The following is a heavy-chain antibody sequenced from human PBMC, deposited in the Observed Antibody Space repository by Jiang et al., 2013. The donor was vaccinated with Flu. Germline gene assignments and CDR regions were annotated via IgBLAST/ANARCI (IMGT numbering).Heavy chain of an antibody. CDR1: GFTFSDYY. CDR2: ISSSGSTI. Sequence: SLRLSCAASGFTFSDYYMSWIRQAPGKGLEWVSYISSSGSTIYYADSVKGRFTISRDNAKNSLYLQMNSLRAEDTAVYYCARDGDPSEYYYYYGMDVWGQGTTVTVSS. J-gene: IGHJ6*02. CDR3: ARDGDPSEYYYYYGMDV. D-gene: IGHD4-17*01. V-gene: IGHV3-11*04.